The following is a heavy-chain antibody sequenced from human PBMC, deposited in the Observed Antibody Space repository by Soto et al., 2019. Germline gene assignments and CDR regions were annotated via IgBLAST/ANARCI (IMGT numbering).Heavy chain of an antibody. D-gene: IGHD5-12*01. J-gene: IGHJ4*02. V-gene: IGHV4-34*01. CDR2: INHSGNT. CDR1: GGSLSGYY. Sequence: PSXTLSLPCAVYGGSLSGYYWSWIRQPPLKGLEWIGEINHSGNTNYNPSLKSRVTISVDTSKNQFSLNLSSVTAADTSVYYCARGYWGYDFDYWGQGTLVTVSS. CDR3: ARGYWGYDFDY.